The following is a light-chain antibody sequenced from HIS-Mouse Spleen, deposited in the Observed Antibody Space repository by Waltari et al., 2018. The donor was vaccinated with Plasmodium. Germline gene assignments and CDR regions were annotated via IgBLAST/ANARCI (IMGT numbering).Light chain of an antibody. CDR1: QSISSW. J-gene: IGKJ2*01. CDR2: KAS. V-gene: IGKV1-5*03. Sequence: DIQMTQSPSTLSASVGDRVPITCRASQSISSWLAWYQQKPGKAPKLLIYKASSLESGVPSRFSGSGSGTEFTLTISSLQPDDFETYYCQQYNSYSYTFGQGTKLEIK. CDR3: QQYNSYSYT.